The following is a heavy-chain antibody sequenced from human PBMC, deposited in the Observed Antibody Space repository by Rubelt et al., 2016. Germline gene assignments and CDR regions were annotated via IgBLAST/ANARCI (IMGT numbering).Heavy chain of an antibody. Sequence: QVQLVQSGSELKKPGASVKVSCKASGYTFTSYAMNWVRQAPGQGLEWMGWISAYNGNTNYAQKFQGRVTMTRNTSISTAYMELSSLRSEDTAVYYCARGWERDYWGQGTLVTVSS. D-gene: IGHD1-26*01. V-gene: IGHV1-8*02. CDR2: ISAYNGNT. CDR3: ARGWERDY. CDR1: GYTFTSYA. J-gene: IGHJ4*02.